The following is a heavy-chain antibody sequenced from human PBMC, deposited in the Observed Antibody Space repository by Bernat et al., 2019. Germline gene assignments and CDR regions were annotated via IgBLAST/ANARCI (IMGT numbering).Heavy chain of an antibody. V-gene: IGHV3-30-3*01. J-gene: IGHJ3*02. Sequence: QVQLVESGGGVVQPGRSLRLSCAASGFTFSSYAMHWVRQAPGKGLEWVAVISYDGSNKYYADPVKGRFTISRDNSKNTLYLQMNSLRAEDTAVYYCARALYYYDSSGPGAFDIWGQGTMVTVSS. CDR2: ISYDGSNK. CDR1: GFTFSSYA. D-gene: IGHD3-22*01. CDR3: ARALYYYDSSGPGAFDI.